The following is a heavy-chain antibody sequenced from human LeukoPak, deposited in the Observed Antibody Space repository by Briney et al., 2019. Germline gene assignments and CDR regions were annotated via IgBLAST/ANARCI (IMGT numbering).Heavy chain of an antibody. CDR1: GYTFTSNY. CDR3: ARDGEYYDSSGSYFDY. Sequence: ASVKVSCKASGYTFTSNYIHWVRQAPGQGLEWMGMIYPRDGSTSYAQKFQGRVTMTRDTSTSTFYMELRSLKSEDTAVYYCARDGEYYDSSGSYFDYWGQGTAVTVSS. D-gene: IGHD3-22*01. V-gene: IGHV1-46*01. CDR2: IYPRDGST. J-gene: IGHJ4*02.